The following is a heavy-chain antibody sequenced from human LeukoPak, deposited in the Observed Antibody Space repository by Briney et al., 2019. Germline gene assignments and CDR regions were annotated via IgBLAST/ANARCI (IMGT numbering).Heavy chain of an antibody. CDR2: INPNSGGT. CDR3: ARVRYCSGGSCYAFDY. D-gene: IGHD2-15*01. V-gene: IGHV1-2*02. J-gene: IGHJ4*02. Sequence: GASVKVSCKASGYTFTGYYMHWVRQAPGQGLEWMGWINPNSGGTNYAQKIQGRVTMTRDTSISTAYMELSRLRSDDTAVYYCARVRYCSGGSCYAFDYWGQETLVTVSS. CDR1: GYTFTGYY.